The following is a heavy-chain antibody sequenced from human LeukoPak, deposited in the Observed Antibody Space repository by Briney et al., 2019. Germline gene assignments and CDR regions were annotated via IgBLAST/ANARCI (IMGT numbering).Heavy chain of an antibody. Sequence: EASVKVSCKASGGTFSSYAISWVRQAPGQGLEWMGGIIPIFGTANYAQKFQGRVTITADESTSTAYMELSSLRSEDTAVYYCARDNSVGDIAWWFDPWGQGTLVTVSS. J-gene: IGHJ5*02. V-gene: IGHV1-69*13. CDR1: GGTFSSYA. D-gene: IGHD3-10*01. CDR2: IIPIFGTA. CDR3: ARDNSVGDIAWWFDP.